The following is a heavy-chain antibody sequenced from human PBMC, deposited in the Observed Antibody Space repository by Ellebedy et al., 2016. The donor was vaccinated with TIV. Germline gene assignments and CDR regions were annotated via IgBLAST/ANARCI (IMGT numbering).Heavy chain of an antibody. V-gene: IGHV3-49*03. CDR2: IRSKGYVGTT. CDR1: GFIFVDYA. Sequence: GESLTISCTASGFIFVDYALSWFRQAPGKGLEWLGVIRSKGYVGTTHYAASVKGRFTISRDDSISIAYLQMNSLKTEDTAVYYCSRKRWLDYWGQGTLVTVSS. J-gene: IGHJ4*02. CDR3: SRKRWLDY. D-gene: IGHD5-24*01.